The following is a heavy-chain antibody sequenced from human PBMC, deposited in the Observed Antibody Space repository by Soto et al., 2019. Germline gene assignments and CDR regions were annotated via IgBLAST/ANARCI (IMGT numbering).Heavy chain of an antibody. CDR2: VNTYKGNT. D-gene: IGHD1-7*01. CDR3: ARERGNYMYFDY. Sequence: QVQLVQSGAEVKKPGASVKVSCTASGYSFTAYGFTWVRQAPGQGLEWMGWVNTYKGNTNYAQKFQGRVTMTTDTSTSTASMELRGLRSDDTALYYCARERGNYMYFDYWGQGTLVTVSS. CDR1: GYSFTAYG. J-gene: IGHJ4*02. V-gene: IGHV1-18*01.